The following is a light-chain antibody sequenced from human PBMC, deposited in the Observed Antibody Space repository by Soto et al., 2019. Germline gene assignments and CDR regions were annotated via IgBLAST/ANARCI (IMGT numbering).Light chain of an antibody. V-gene: IGKV3-20*01. J-gene: IGKJ5*01. CDR3: QQYGSSPIT. Sequence: EIVLTQSPGTLSLSPWERATLSCRASQSVSSSYLAWYQQKPGQAPRLLIYDASKRATGIPARFSGSGSGTNFTLTISSLEPEDFAVYYCQQYGSSPITFGQGTRLEIK. CDR1: QSVSSSY. CDR2: DAS.